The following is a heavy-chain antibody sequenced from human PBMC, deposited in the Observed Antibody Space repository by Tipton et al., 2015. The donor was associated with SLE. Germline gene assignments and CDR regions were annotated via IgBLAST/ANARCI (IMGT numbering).Heavy chain of an antibody. V-gene: IGHV3-33*01. CDR2: IWYDGSNK. CDR1: GFTFSSYD. Sequence: RSLRLSCAASGFTFSSYDMHWVRQAPGKGLEWVAVIWYDGSNKYYADSVKGRFTISRDNSKNTLYLQMNSLRPDDTAVYYCARETSGGSSIHNSYGLDVWGQGTTVTVSS. CDR3: ARETSGGSSIHNSYGLDV. J-gene: IGHJ6*02. D-gene: IGHD6-6*01.